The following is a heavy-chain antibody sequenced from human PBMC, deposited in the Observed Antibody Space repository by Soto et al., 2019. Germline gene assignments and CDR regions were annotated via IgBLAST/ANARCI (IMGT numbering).Heavy chain of an antibody. V-gene: IGHV4-4*02. CDR3: ARGRKSGSNYAFDY. CDR2: IYHSGST. J-gene: IGHJ4*02. Sequence: QVQLQESCPGLVKPSGTLSLTCAVSGGSISSSNWWSWVRQPPGKGLEWIGEIYHSGSTNYNPSLESRVTISVDKSKNQFSLKLSSVTAADTAVYYCARGRKSGSNYAFDYWGQGTLVTVSS. D-gene: IGHD4-4*01. CDR1: GGSISSSNW.